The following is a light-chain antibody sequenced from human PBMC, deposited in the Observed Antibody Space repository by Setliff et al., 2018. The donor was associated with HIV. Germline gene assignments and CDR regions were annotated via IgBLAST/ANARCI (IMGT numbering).Light chain of an antibody. Sequence: SYELTQPVSVSVAPGKTARITCGGNNIGSKTVHWYQQKPGQAPVLVIYDDGDRPSGIPERFSGSNSGTTATLTISRVEAGDEADYYCQVWDSRSDHFGFGTGTKV. CDR2: DDG. CDR1: NIGSKT. V-gene: IGLV3-21*03. CDR3: QVWDSRSDHFG. J-gene: IGLJ1*01.